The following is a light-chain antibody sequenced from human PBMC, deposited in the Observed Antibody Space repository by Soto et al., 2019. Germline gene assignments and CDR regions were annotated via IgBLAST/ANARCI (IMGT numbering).Light chain of an antibody. Sequence: DIQKTHSPSTPFSSVGERVTITFRARQSISSWLAWYRQRPGRGPEVLIYDASSLESGVPSRFSGSGSGTEFTLTISSLQPDDFATYYCQQYNSYPVTFGGGTKVDIK. J-gene: IGKJ4*01. CDR3: QQYNSYPVT. CDR2: DAS. V-gene: IGKV1-5*01. CDR1: QSISSW.